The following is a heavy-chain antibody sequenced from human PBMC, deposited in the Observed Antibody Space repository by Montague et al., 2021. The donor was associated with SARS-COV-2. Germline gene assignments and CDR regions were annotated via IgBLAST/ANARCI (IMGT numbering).Heavy chain of an antibody. CDR2: IYYAGNT. Sequence: SETLSLTCAVSDGSISSPNWWNWVRQPPGKGLEWIGEIYYAGNTNYNPSLKSRVTIFIDKSKNHFSLQLSSVTAADTAVYYCAGGGTYHYGMDVWGQGTPVAVSS. J-gene: IGHJ6*02. CDR1: DGSISSPNW. V-gene: IGHV4-4*02. CDR3: AGGGTYHYGMDV. D-gene: IGHD3-16*01.